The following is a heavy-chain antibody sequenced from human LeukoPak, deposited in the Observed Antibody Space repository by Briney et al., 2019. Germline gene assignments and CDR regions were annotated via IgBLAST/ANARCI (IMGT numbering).Heavy chain of an antibody. V-gene: IGHV3-53*01. Sequence: PGGSLRLSCAASGFTVSSNYMSWVRQAPGKGLEWVSVIYSGGSTYYADSVKGRFTISRDNSKNTLYLQMNSLRAEDTAVYYCARLSSYRYSGYDVFDFWGQGTLVTVSS. CDR2: IYSGGST. D-gene: IGHD5-12*01. CDR3: ARLSSYRYSGYDVFDF. CDR1: GFTVSSNY. J-gene: IGHJ4*02.